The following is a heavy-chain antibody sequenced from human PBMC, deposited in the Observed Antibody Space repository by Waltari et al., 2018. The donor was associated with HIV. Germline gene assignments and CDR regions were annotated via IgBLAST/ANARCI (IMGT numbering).Heavy chain of an antibody. Sequence: TNENTNFNPTRKSRVTISADTSKNEFFLRLSSVTAADTAVYYCARAPYCNGYYYGVDDWGQGTKVTVSA. J-gene: IGHJ3*01. D-gene: IGHD3-10*01. CDR2: TNENT. CDR3: ARAPYCNGYYYGVDD. V-gene: IGHV4-4*07.